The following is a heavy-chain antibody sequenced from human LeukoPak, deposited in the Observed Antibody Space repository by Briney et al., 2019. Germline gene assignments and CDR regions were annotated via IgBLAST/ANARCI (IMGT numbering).Heavy chain of an antibody. CDR3: ARGGSGWYPDY. J-gene: IGHJ4*02. CDR1: GFTFSSYD. CDR2: IGTAGDT. D-gene: IGHD6-19*01. Sequence: GGSLRLSCAASGFTFSSYDMHWARQATGKGLEWVSAIGTAGDTYYPGSVKGRFTISRENAKNSLYLQMNSLRAGDTAVYYCARGGSGWYPDYWAQGTLVTVSS. V-gene: IGHV3-13*01.